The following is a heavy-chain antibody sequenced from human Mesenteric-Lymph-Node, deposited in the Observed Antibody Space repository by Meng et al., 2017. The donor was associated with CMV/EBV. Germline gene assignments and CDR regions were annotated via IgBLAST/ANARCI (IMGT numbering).Heavy chain of an antibody. Sequence: GGSLRPSCAASGFTFDDYTMHWVRQAPGKGLEWVSLISWDGGSTYYADSVKGRFTISRDNSKNSLYLQMNSLRTEDTALYYCAKADYGGNKPDYWGQGTLVTVSS. D-gene: IGHD4-23*01. CDR2: ISWDGGST. CDR1: GFTFDDYT. V-gene: IGHV3-43*01. J-gene: IGHJ4*02. CDR3: AKADYGGNKPDY.